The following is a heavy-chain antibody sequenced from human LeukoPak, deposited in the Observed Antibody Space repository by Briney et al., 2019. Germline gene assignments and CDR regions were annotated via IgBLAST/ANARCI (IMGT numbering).Heavy chain of an antibody. V-gene: IGHV4-39*01. J-gene: IGHJ4*02. CDR2: IYYSGST. D-gene: IGHD6-19*01. CDR3: ARRISAVAGSSWY. CDR1: GGSISSSSYY. Sequence: SETLSLTCTVSGGSISSSSYYWGWIRQPPGKGLEWIGSIYYSGSTYYNPSLKSRVTISVDTSKNQFSLKLSSVTAADTAVYYCARRISAVAGSSWYWGQGTLVTVSS.